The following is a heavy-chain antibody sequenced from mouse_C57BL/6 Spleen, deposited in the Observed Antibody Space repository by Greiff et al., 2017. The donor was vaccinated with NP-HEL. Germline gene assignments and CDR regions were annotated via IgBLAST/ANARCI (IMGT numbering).Heavy chain of an antibody. CDR3: ARWGDYDAFDY. CDR2: INPNNGGT. J-gene: IGHJ2*01. V-gene: IGHV1-22*01. D-gene: IGHD2-4*01. Sequence: VQLQQSGPELVKPGASVKMSCKASGYTFTDYNMHWVKQSHGKSLEWIGYINPNNGGTSYNQKFKGKATLTANKSSSTAYMELRSLTSEDSAVYYCARWGDYDAFDYWGQGTTLTVSS. CDR1: GYTFTDYN.